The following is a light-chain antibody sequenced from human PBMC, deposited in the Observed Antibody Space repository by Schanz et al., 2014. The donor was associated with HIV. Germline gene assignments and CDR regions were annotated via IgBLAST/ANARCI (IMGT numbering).Light chain of an antibody. CDR1: QSISSY. V-gene: IGKV1-39*01. J-gene: IGKJ2*01. CDR2: AGS. Sequence: DIQMTQSPSSLSASVGDRVSFTCRASQSISSYLNWYQQKPGKAPKLLIYAGSRLQSGVPSRFSGSGSGTDFTLTISSLQPEDFATYYCQQYNTHSPVYTFGQGTRLEIK. CDR3: QQYNTHSPVYT.